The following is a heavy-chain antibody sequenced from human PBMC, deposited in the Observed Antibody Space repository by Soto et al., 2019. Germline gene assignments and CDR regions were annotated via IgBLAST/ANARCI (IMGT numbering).Heavy chain of an antibody. V-gene: IGHV1-69*12. D-gene: IGHD3-22*01. CDR2: IIPIFGTA. J-gene: IGHJ6*02. CDR1: GGTFSSYT. Sequence: QVQLVQSGAEVKKPGSSVKVSCKASGGTFSSYTISWVRQAPGQGLEWMGGIIPIFGTANYAQRFQGRVTIIADESTSTAYMELSSLRSEDTAVYYCARQGESSGSYYYGMDVWGQGTTVIVSS. CDR3: ARQGESSGSYYYGMDV.